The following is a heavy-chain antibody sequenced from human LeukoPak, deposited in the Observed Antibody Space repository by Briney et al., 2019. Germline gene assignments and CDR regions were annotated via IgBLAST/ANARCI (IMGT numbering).Heavy chain of an antibody. V-gene: IGHV1-18*01. J-gene: IGHJ4*02. D-gene: IGHD3-10*01. CDR3: ARGSPSRPRFDY. Sequence: EFQGRVTITRDTSTSTAYMELRSLRSDDTAVYYCARGSPSRPRFDYWGQGTLVTVSS.